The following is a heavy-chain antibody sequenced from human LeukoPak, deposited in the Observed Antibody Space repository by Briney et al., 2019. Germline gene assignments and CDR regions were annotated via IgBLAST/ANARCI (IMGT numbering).Heavy chain of an antibody. D-gene: IGHD2/OR15-2a*01. CDR2: MNPNSGGT. CDR1: GYPFSSYY. V-gene: IGHV1-2*02. Sequence: ASVKVSCKTSGYPFSSYYMHWVRQAPGQGLEWMGWMNPNSGGTNYAQKFQGRITMTGDTSTAYLELSRLRSDDTAVYYCARDLGSTVIVGGDAFDLWGQGTMVTVSS. J-gene: IGHJ3*01. CDR3: ARDLGSTVIVGGDAFDL.